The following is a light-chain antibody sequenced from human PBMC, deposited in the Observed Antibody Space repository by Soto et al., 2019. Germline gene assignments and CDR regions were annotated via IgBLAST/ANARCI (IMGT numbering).Light chain of an antibody. V-gene: IGKV2-28*01. CDR2: FGS. J-gene: IGKJ4*01. CDR3: RQALQTPLT. CDR1: QSLLHSNGYNC. Sequence: EIVMTQSPLSLPVTPGEPASISCRSSQSLLHSNGYNCLDWYVQKPGQSPQLLIYFGSNRASGVPDRFSGSGSGTDFTLKIRRVEAEDVGLYYCRQALQTPLTFGGGTKVEIK.